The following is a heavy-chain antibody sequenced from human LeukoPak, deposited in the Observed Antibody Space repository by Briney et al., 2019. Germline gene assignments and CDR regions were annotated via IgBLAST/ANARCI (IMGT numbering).Heavy chain of an antibody. V-gene: IGHV3-43*02. D-gene: IGHD3-22*01. CDR1: GLTFDIYS. Sequence: GGSLRLSCEASGLTFDIYSMSWVRQAPGKGLEWVADISNSGGITMYADSVKGRFTISRDNSKNSLYLQMNSLRTEDTALYYCAKDILERDYYYDSSGYLPDYWGQGTLVTVSS. CDR3: AKDILERDYYYDSSGYLPDY. CDR2: ISNSGGIT. J-gene: IGHJ4*02.